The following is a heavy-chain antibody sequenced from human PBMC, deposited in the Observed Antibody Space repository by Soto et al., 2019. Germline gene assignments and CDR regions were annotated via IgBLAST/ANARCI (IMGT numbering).Heavy chain of an antibody. CDR1: GFTSDDHG. J-gene: IGHJ4*02. V-gene: IGHV3-9*02. CDR2: IIWNTGTT. Sequence: PGGSLRLSCAASGFTSDDHGMHWVRQAPGKGLEWVSGIIWNTGTTGYADSVKGRFSISRDNAKKALYLQMNSLRGEDTALYYCVKDIEPGGAAYWGQGTQVTVSS. CDR3: VKDIEPGGAAY. D-gene: IGHD3-16*01.